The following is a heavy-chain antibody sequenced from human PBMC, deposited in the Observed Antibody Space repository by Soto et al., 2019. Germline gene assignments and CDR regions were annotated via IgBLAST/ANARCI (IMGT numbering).Heavy chain of an antibody. CDR3: ARDLGVATTTTSTPTDDY. CDR1: GGTFSSYA. D-gene: IGHD5-12*01. V-gene: IGHV1-69*13. J-gene: IGHJ4*02. Sequence: ASVKVSCKASGGTFSSYAISWVRQAPGQGLEWMGGIIPIFGTANYAQKFQGRVTITADESTSTAYMELSSLRSEDTAVYYCARDLGVATTTTSTPTDDYWGQGTLVTVSS. CDR2: IIPIFGTA.